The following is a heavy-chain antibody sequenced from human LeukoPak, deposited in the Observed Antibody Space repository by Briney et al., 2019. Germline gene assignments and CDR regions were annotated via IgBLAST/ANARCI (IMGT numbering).Heavy chain of an antibody. CDR2: INPSGGST. Sequence: ASVKVSCKASGYTFTSYYMHWVRQAPGQGLEWMGIINPSGGSTSYAQKFQGRVTMTRDTSTSTVYMELSSLRSEDTAVYYCARWGGTIVVVPAAMRGGLDYWGQGTLVTVSS. J-gene: IGHJ4*02. CDR1: GYTFTSYY. CDR3: ARWGGTIVVVPAAMRGGLDY. V-gene: IGHV1-46*01. D-gene: IGHD2-2*01.